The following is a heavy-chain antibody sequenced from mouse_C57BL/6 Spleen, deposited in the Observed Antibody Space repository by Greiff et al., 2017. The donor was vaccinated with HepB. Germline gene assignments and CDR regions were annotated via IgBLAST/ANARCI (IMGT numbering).Heavy chain of an antibody. CDR1: GYAFSSYW. CDR3: ARSSNTVVDY. V-gene: IGHV1-80*01. J-gene: IGHJ2*01. D-gene: IGHD1-1*01. CDR2: IYPGDGDT. Sequence: QVQLQHSGAELVKPGASVKISCNASGYAFSSYWMNWVKQRPGKGLEWIGQIYPGDGDTNYNGKFKGKATLTADKSSSTAYMQLSSLTSEDSAVYFCARSSNTVVDYWGQGTTLTVSS.